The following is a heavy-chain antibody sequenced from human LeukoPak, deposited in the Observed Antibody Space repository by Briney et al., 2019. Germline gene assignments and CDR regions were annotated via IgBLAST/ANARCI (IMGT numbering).Heavy chain of an antibody. CDR2: IDTTSTTM. D-gene: IGHD2-15*01. CDR3: TRGLVVVAQYFQH. J-gene: IGHJ1*01. CDR1: GFIFDTYT. Sequence: PGGSLRLSCAASGFIFDTYTTNWVRQAPGTGLEWVSYIDTTSTTMYYADSVKGRFTISRDNAKNSLYLQMNSLRVEDTAVYYCTRGLVVVAQYFQHWGQGTLVTVSS. V-gene: IGHV3-48*01.